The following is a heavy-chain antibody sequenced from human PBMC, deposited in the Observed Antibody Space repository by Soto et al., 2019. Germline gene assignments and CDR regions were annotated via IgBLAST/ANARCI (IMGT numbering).Heavy chain of an antibody. CDR1: GFTFSSYS. V-gene: IGHV3-21*01. D-gene: IGHD1-26*01. J-gene: IGHJ4*02. CDR3: ARTSGSFSGDFDY. Sequence: EVQLVESGGGLVKPGGSLRLSCAASGFTFSSYSMNWVRQAPGKGLEWVSSTSSSSSYIYKADSLKCRFTISRDNAKNSLYLQMNSLRAEDTAVYYCARTSGSFSGDFDYWGQGTLVTVSS. CDR2: TSSSSSYI.